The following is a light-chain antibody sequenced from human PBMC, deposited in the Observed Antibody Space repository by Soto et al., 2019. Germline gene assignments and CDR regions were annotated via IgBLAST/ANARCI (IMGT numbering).Light chain of an antibody. CDR3: QQYDNLPFT. CDR2: DAS. V-gene: IGKV1-33*01. CDR1: QDISNY. J-gene: IGKJ3*01. Sequence: DIHMTQSPSSLSASLGDRVTITSRASQDISNYLNWYQQKPGKAPKLLIYDASNLETGVPSRFSGSGSGTDFTFTISSLQPEDIATYYCQQYDNLPFTFGPGTKVDI.